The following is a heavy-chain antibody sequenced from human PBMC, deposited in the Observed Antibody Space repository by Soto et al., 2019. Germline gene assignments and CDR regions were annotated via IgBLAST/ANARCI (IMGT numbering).Heavy chain of an antibody. D-gene: IGHD6-13*01. V-gene: IGHV4-34*01. CDR1: GGSFSGYY. CDR3: AREKYSSSWYVNWFDP. CDR2: INHSGST. Sequence: SETLSLTCAVYGGSFSGYYWSWIRQPPGKGLEWIGEINHSGSTNYNPSLKSRVTISVDTSKNQFSLKLSSVTAADTAVYYCAREKYSSSWYVNWFDPWGQGTLVTV. J-gene: IGHJ5*02.